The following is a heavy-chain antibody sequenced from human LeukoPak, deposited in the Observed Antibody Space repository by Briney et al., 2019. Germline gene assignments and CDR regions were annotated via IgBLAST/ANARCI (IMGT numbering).Heavy chain of an antibody. CDR1: GGSISSYY. CDR3: ARGGISTSLDY. J-gene: IGHJ4*02. V-gene: IGHV4-4*07. Sequence: PSETLSLTCTVSGGSISSYYWSWIRQPPGKGLEFIGRIYSSGSTNYNPSLKSRVTMSVDTSKNQLSLKLNSVTAADTAVYYCARGGISTSLDYWGQGTLVTVSS. CDR2: IYSSGST. D-gene: IGHD2-2*01.